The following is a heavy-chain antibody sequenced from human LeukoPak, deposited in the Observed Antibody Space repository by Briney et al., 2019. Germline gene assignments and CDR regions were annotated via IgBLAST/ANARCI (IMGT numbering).Heavy chain of an antibody. V-gene: IGHV4-59*08. Sequence: PSETLSLTCTVSGGSISSLCWSRIRQPPGKGLEWIGYIYYTGSTNYNPSLKSRVTMFVDMSKNQFSLRLSSVTAADTAVYYCARHRAYSSSSPFDYWGQGTLVTVSS. D-gene: IGHD6-6*01. CDR2: IYYTGST. CDR3: ARHRAYSSSSPFDY. J-gene: IGHJ4*02. CDR1: GGSISSLC.